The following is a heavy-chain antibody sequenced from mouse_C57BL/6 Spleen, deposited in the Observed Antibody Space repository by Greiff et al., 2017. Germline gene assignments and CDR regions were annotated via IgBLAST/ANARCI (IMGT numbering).Heavy chain of an antibody. V-gene: IGHV1-80*01. D-gene: IGHD2-3*01. CDR2: IYPGDGDT. CDR3: ARKRGYWGVYY. Sequence: VQLQQSGAELVKPGASVKISCKASGYAFTSYWMNSVKQRPGKGLEWIGLIYPGDGDTNYNGRFKGKATLTADKSSSTAYMQLTSLTSADSAVFICARKRGYWGVYYWGQGTTLTVSS. CDR1: GYAFTSYW. J-gene: IGHJ2*01.